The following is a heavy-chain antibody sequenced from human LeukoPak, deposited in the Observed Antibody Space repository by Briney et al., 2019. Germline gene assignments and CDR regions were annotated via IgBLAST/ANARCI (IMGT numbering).Heavy chain of an antibody. V-gene: IGHV3-23*01. Sequence: GGSLRLSCAASGFIFRNHAMNWVRQAPGQGLEWVSGVIASGGSTFNTDSVTGRFSISRDNSKNTLYLEMNSLRPEDTALYYCAKSLGNQGVIDYWGQGTLVTVSS. CDR2: VIASGGST. D-gene: IGHD3-10*01. CDR1: GFIFRNHA. J-gene: IGHJ4*02. CDR3: AKSLGNQGVIDY.